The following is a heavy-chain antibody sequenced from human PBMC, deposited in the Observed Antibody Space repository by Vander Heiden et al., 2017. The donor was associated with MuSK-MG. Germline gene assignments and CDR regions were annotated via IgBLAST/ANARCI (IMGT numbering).Heavy chain of an antibody. D-gene: IGHD3-22*01. Sequence: QVQLVESGGGVVQPGRSLRLSCAASGFTFSSYGMHWVRLAPGKGLEWVAVIRYDGTIEYYAESVRGRCTISRDNSKNTLYLQMKSLRGEERAVYYCAKDHPYSSVAPTNTGFFDQWGQGTQVHVSS. CDR2: IRYDGTIE. J-gene: IGHJ5*02. CDR3: AKDHPYSSVAPTNTGFFDQ. CDR1: GFTFSSYG. V-gene: IGHV3-33*06.